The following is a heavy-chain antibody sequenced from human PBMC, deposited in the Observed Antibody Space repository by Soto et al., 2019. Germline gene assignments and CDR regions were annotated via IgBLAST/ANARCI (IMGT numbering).Heavy chain of an antibody. Sequence: EVQLLESGGGLVQPGGSLRLSCAASAFTFSSYAMTWVRQAPGKGLEWVSFISASGGTTYYADSVRGRFTISRDNSKNTLFLQMNSLRAEDTAIYFCAEKCNNNNCYGYDYWGQGTLVTVSS. D-gene: IGHD2-2*01. J-gene: IGHJ4*02. CDR2: ISASGGTT. CDR1: AFTFSSYA. V-gene: IGHV3-23*01. CDR3: AEKCNNNNCYGYDY.